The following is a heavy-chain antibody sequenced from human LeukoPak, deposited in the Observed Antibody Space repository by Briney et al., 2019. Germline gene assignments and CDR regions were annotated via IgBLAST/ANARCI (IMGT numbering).Heavy chain of an antibody. D-gene: IGHD5-24*01. CDR2: ISSKANGGTT. V-gene: IGHV3-49*04. J-gene: IGHJ3*02. CDR1: GFSFGDYA. CDR3: TREGMSKLMATMDAFDI. Sequence: GGSLRLSCTVAGFSFGDYAMSWVRQAPGKGLEWVGFISSKANGGTTEYAASVKGRFTISRDDSKSIVYLQMNSLKTEDTAVYYCTREGMSKLMATMDAFDIWGQGTMVTVSS.